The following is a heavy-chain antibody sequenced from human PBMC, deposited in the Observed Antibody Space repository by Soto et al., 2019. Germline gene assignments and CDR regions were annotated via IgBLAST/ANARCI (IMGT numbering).Heavy chain of an antibody. CDR3: ARRLDGRAYYLRD. V-gene: IGHV5-51*03. CDR1: GYSFTSYW. Sequence: EVQLVQSGAEVKKPGESLKISCKGSGYSFTSYWIAWVRQMPGKGLEWMGIIYPGESDTRYSPSFQGQVTISADVSTSTAYLQWSSLRATDTAIYYCARRLDGRAYYLRDWGQGTLVTVSS. CDR2: IYPGESDT. D-gene: IGHD3-22*01. J-gene: IGHJ4*02.